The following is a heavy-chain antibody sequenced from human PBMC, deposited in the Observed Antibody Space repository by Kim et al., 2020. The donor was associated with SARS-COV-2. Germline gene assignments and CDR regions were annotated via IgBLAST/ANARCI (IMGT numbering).Heavy chain of an antibody. CDR2: INPNSGGT. D-gene: IGHD5-18*01. Sequence: ASVKVSCKASGYTFTGYYMHWVRQAPGQGLEWMGWINPNSGGTNYAQKFQGRVTMTRDTSINTAYMELSRLRSDDTAVYYCAREDTIQLWPEGFDPWGQGTLVTVSS. J-gene: IGHJ5*02. CDR1: GYTFTGYY. CDR3: AREDTIQLWPEGFDP. V-gene: IGHV1-2*02.